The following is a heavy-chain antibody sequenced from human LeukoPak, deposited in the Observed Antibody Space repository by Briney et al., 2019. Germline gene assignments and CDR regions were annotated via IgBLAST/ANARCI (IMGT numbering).Heavy chain of an antibody. CDR2: ISGDGGGT. D-gene: IGHD1-26*01. V-gene: IGHV3-43*02. J-gene: IGHJ4*02. Sequence: PGGSLRLSCAVSGFTFDDCAMHWVRQAPGKGLEWVSLISGDGGGTYYADSVKGRFTISRDNSKNSLYLQMNSLRTEDTALYYCAKARVGSKWDSVDYWGQGILVTVSS. CDR3: AKARVGSKWDSVDY. CDR1: GFTFDDCA.